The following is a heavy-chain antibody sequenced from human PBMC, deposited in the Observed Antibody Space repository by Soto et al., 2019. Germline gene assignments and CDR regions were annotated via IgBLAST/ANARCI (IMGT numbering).Heavy chain of an antibody. CDR3: AKIPSKVTTYYYGMDA. CDR1: GFSFSTYP. Sequence: GGSLRLSCAASGFSFSTYPMVWVRQAPGKRLEAVSSISGSGDKTYYKDSVKGRFTISRDNSKNTVDLQMNSLRPEDTAVYYCAKIPSKVTTYYYGMDAWGQGTTVTVSS. D-gene: IGHD4-17*01. CDR2: ISGSGDKT. J-gene: IGHJ6*02. V-gene: IGHV3-23*01.